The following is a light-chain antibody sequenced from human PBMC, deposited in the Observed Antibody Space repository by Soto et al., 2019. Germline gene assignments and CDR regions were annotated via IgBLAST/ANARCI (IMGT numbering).Light chain of an antibody. V-gene: IGLV2-14*01. CDR3: TSYTSSSTLV. CDR1: SSDVGTYNY. Sequence: QSALTQPASVSGSPGQSITISCTGTSSDVGTYNYVSWYQQHAGKVPKLMIYDVSNRPSGVSDRLSGSKSGNTASLTISGLQAEDEADYYCTSYTSSSTLVFGGGTKLTVL. CDR2: DVS. J-gene: IGLJ2*01.